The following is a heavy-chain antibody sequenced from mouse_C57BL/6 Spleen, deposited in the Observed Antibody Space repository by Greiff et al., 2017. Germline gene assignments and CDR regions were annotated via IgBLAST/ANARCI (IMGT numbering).Heavy chain of an antibody. V-gene: IGHV1-80*01. CDR2: IYPGDGDT. CDR3: ARSYGSSYEYYFDY. Sequence: VQLVESGAELVKPGASVKLSCKASGYAFSSYWMNWVKQRPGKGLEWIGQIYPGDGDTNYNGKFKGKATLTADKSSSTAYMQLSSLTSEDSAVYVCARSYGSSYEYYFDYWGQGTTLTVSS. CDR1: GYAFSSYW. D-gene: IGHD1-1*01. J-gene: IGHJ2*01.